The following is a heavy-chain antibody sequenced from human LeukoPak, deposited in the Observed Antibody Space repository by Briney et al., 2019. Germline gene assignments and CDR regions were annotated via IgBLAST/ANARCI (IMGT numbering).Heavy chain of an antibody. CDR3: ASTFDY. CDR2: ISDDSSSI. J-gene: IGHJ4*02. V-gene: IGHV3-48*04. Sequence: GGSLRLSCAASGFTFSTYSMNWIRKAPGKGLEWVSYISDDSSSIYYADSVKGRFTISRNNAKNSVYLQMNSLRAEDTAVYYCASTFDYWGQGTLVTVSS. CDR1: GFTFSTYS.